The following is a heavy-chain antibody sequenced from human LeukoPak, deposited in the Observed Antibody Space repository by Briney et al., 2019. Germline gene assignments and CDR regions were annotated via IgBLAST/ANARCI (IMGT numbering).Heavy chain of an antibody. D-gene: IGHD3-22*01. CDR3: ARLRGDSSGYWEGFDI. J-gene: IGHJ3*02. CDR2: VYPSDSDT. V-gene: IGHV5-51*01. Sequence: GVSLKISCTGFGLSFTRYWIGWVRQVPGKGLEWIGIVYPSDSDTRYSPYFQGQVTISADKSISTAYLQLSSLKASDTAMYYCARLRGDSSGYWEGFDIWGQGTMVIVAS. CDR1: GLSFTRYW.